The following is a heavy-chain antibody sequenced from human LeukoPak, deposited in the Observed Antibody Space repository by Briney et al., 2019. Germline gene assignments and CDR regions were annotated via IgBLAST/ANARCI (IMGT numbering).Heavy chain of an antibody. D-gene: IGHD3-10*01. CDR1: GGSISSGNYY. Sequence: SETLSLTCTVSGGSISSGNYYWAWIRQPPGKGLEWIGSIYYSGSGNTYYNPSLKSRVTISIDTSKNQFSLKLSSVTAADTAVYYCARDPYYYASGSYAYFDSWGQGTLVTVSS. J-gene: IGHJ4*02. V-gene: IGHV4-39*07. CDR2: IYYSGSGNT. CDR3: ARDPYYYASGSYAYFDS.